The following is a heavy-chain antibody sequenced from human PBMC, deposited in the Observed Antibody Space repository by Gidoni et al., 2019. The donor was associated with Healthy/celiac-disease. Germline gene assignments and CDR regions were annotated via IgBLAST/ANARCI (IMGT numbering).Heavy chain of an antibody. D-gene: IGHD2-2*01. CDR3: ARDSRLHSPWFDP. Sequence: EVQLVESGGGLVQPGGSLRLSCAASGFTVSSNYMSWVRQAPGKGLEWVSVIYSGGSTYYADSVKGRFTISRDNSKNTLYLQMNSLRAEDTAVYYCARDSRLHSPWFDPWGQGTLVTVSS. J-gene: IGHJ5*02. V-gene: IGHV3-66*01. CDR2: IYSGGST. CDR1: GFTVSSNY.